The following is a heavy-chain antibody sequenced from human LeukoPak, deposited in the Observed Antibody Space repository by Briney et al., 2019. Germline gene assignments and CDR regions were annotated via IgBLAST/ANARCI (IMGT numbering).Heavy chain of an antibody. V-gene: IGHV4-4*07. J-gene: IGHJ4*02. Sequence: SETLSLTCTVSGGSISSYYWSWIRQPAGKGLGWIGRIYTSGSTNYNPSLKSRVTISVDTSKNQFSLKLSSVTAADTAVYYCARGLYYYDSSGYYSGPFPPYYFDYWGQGTLVTVSS. CDR3: ARGLYYYDSSGYYSGPFPPYYFDY. D-gene: IGHD3-22*01. CDR1: GGSISSYY. CDR2: IYTSGST.